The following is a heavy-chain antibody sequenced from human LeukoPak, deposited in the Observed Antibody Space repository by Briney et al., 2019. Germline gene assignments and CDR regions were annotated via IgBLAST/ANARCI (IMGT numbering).Heavy chain of an antibody. J-gene: IGHJ5*02. CDR2: INHSGST. Sequence: SETLSLTCAVYGGSFSGYYWSWIRQPPGKGLEWIGEINHSGSTNYNPSLKSRVTISVDTSKNQFSLKLSSVTAADTAVYYCARGKFRFLDSLNCFDPGGQGPLVTVSS. CDR1: GGSFSGYY. CDR3: ARGKFRFLDSLNCFDP. D-gene: IGHD3-3*01. V-gene: IGHV4-34*01.